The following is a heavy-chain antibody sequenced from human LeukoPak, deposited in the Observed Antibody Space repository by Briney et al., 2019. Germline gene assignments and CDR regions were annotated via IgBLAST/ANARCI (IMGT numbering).Heavy chain of an antibody. CDR1: GFTFSSYS. V-gene: IGHV3-48*04. J-gene: IGHJ4*02. CDR2: ISSSSGTI. CDR3: ARDRYCGGDCYTFDY. D-gene: IGHD2-21*01. Sequence: GGSLRLSCAASGFTFSSYSMNWVRQAPGKGLEWVSYISSSSGTIYYADSVKGRFTISRDNAKNSLCLQMNSLRAEDTAVYYCARDRYCGGDCYTFDYWGQGTLVTVSS.